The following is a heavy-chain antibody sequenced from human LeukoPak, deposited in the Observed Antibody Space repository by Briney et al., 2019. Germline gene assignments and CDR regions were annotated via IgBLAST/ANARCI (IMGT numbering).Heavy chain of an antibody. J-gene: IGHJ3*02. V-gene: IGHV3-23*01. Sequence: PGGSLRLSRAASGFTFSSYAMSWVRQAPGKGLEWVSAISGSGGSTYYADSVKGRFTISRDNSKNTLYLQMNSLRAEDTAVYYCAKVRDSSGSIDAFDIWGQGTMVTVSS. CDR3: AKVRDSSGSIDAFDI. CDR2: ISGSGGST. D-gene: IGHD3-22*01. CDR1: GFTFSSYA.